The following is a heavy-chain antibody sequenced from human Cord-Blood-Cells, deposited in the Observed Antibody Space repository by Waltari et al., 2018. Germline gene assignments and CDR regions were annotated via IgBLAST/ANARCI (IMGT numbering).Heavy chain of an antibody. V-gene: IGHV3-30*04. CDR2: ISYDGSNK. J-gene: IGHJ4*02. Sequence: QVQLVESGGGVVQPGRSLRLSCAASGFTFSSYAMPWVRQAPGKGLEWVAVISYDGSNKYYADSVKGRFTISRDNSKNTLYLQMNSLRAEDTAVYYCARDGIQYSSSSGALDYWGQGTLVTVSS. CDR1: GFTFSSYA. D-gene: IGHD6-6*01. CDR3: ARDGIQYSSSSGALDY.